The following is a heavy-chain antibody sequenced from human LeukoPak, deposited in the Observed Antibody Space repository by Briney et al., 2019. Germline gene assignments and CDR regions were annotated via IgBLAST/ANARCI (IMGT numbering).Heavy chain of an antibody. CDR2: NNANSGGA. CDR1: GNTFTDYY. Sequence: ASVKVSCKASGNTFTDYYIHWVRQAPGQGFEWMGWNNANSGGANYAQKFQGRVTMTRETSISTAYMELSRLRSDDTAVYYCASLDAVDIWGQGTMVTVSS. CDR3: ASLDAVDI. J-gene: IGHJ3*02. V-gene: IGHV1-2*02.